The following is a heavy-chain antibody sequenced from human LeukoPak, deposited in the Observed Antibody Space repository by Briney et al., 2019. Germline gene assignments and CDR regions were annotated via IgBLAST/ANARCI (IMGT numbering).Heavy chain of an antibody. CDR2: IYYSGST. Sequence: SETLSLTCAVSGYSISSSYYWSWIRQPPGKGLEWIGYIYYSGSTNYNPSLKSRVTISVDTSKNQFSLKLSSVTAADTAVYYCARGAHDSSGYYYDYWGQGTLVTVSS. D-gene: IGHD3-22*01. CDR3: ARGAHDSSGYYYDY. V-gene: IGHV4-61*01. CDR1: GYSISSSYY. J-gene: IGHJ4*02.